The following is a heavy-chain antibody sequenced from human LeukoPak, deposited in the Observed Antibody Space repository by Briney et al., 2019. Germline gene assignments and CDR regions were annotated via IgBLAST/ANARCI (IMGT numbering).Heavy chain of an antibody. D-gene: IGHD3/OR15-3a*01. Sequence: GRSLRLSCGTSGFTFDIYAMHWVRHAPGKAREWVSHICRYSDHTACADCVEGRFTISRDNSKNTLYLQIGSLRPEDTALYYCAKDGFWTSRSSYHGAHFFDHWGQGIQVTVSS. J-gene: IGHJ4*02. CDR1: GFTFDIYA. V-gene: IGHV3-9*01. CDR3: AKDGFWTSRSSYHGAHFFDH. CDR2: ICRYSDHT.